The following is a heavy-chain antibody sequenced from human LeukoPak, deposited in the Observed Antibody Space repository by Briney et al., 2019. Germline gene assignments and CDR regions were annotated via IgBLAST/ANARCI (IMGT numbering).Heavy chain of an antibody. V-gene: IGHV3-23*01. CDR2: ISNSDGKT. CDR1: GFTFSSYA. Sequence: GGSLRLSCAASGFTFSSYAMSWVRQAPGKGLEWVSTISNSDGKTYYADSVKGRFTISRDNSKNTLYVQMNSLTAEDAAIYYCAKATGNLGNWGQGTLVTVSS. D-gene: IGHD1-1*01. CDR3: AKATGNLGN. J-gene: IGHJ4*02.